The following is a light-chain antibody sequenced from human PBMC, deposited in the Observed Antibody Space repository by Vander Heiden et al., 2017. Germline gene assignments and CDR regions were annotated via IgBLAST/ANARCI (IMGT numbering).Light chain of an antibody. CDR1: TAAVTSGNY. CDR2: TTS. CDR3: LLHYSGTWV. V-gene: IGLV7-43*01. J-gene: IGLJ3*02. Sequence: QTVVTQEPSLTVSPGGTVTLTCASSTAAVTSGNYPNCFQQKPGQAPRTRIYTTSNKHSWTPARFSGSLLGGKAALTLSGVQPEDEADYYCLLHYSGTWVFGGGTKLTVL.